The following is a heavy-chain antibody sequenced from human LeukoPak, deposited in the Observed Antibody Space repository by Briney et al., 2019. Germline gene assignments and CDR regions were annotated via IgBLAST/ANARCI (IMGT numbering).Heavy chain of an antibody. CDR2: IIPIFGTA. V-gene: IGHV1-69*06. CDR3: ARAVAVAGTWAPNWFDP. D-gene: IGHD6-19*01. Sequence: ASVKVSCKASGGTFSSYAISWVRQAPGQGLEWMGGIIPIFGTANYAQKFQGRVTITADKSTSTAYMELSSLRSEDTAVYYCARAVAVAGTWAPNWFDPWGQGTLVTVSS. J-gene: IGHJ5*02. CDR1: GGTFSSYA.